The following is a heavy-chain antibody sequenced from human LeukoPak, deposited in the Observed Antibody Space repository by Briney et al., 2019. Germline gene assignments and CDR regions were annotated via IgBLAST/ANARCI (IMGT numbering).Heavy chain of an antibody. Sequence: SVKVSCKASGYTFTSYSISWVRQAPGQGLEWMGGIIPIFGTANYAQKFQGRVTITADESTSTAYMELSSLRSEDTAVYYCAREGVCGGDCYPDYWGQGTLVAVSS. CDR1: GYTFTSYS. D-gene: IGHD2-21*02. J-gene: IGHJ4*02. V-gene: IGHV1-69*13. CDR2: IIPIFGTA. CDR3: AREGVCGGDCYPDY.